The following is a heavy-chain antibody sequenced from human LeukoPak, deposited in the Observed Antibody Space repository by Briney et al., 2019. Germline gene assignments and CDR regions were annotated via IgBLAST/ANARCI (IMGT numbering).Heavy chain of an antibody. CDR1: GFTFSSYG. V-gene: IGHV3-33*01. CDR2: IWYDGSNK. Sequence: GGSLRLSCAASGFTFSSYGMHWVRQAPGKGLEWVAVIWYDGSNKYYADSVKGRFTISRDNSKNTLYLQMNSLRAEDAAVYYCARDMVTMIVVVPGDYWGQGTLVTVSS. CDR3: ARDMVTMIVVVPGDY. J-gene: IGHJ4*02. D-gene: IGHD3-22*01.